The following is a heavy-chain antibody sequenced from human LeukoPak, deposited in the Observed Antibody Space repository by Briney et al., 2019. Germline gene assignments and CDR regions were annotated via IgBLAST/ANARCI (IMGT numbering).Heavy chain of an antibody. V-gene: IGHV4-59*01. Sequence: SETLSLTCTVSGGSISSYYWSWIRQPPGKGLEWIGYIYYSGSTNYNPSLKSRVTISVDTSRNQFSLKLSSVTAADTAVYYCARGNGGIPDAFDIWGQGTMVTVSS. CDR3: ARGNGGIPDAFDI. CDR1: GGSISSYY. J-gene: IGHJ3*02. CDR2: IYYSGST. D-gene: IGHD4-23*01.